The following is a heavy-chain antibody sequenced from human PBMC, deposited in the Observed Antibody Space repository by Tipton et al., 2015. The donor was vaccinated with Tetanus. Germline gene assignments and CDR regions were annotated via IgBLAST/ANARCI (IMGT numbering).Heavy chain of an antibody. D-gene: IGHD1-1*01. Sequence: RSLRLSCAASGFTFGTHVMHWVRQAPGKGLEWVAVIWSDGSEQYYANSVKGRFTISRDNSRDTLFLQMNSLTADDTAVYYCVRESESPGAFDMWGQGTMVTVSS. CDR2: IWSDGSEQ. CDR1: GFTFGTHV. J-gene: IGHJ3*02. V-gene: IGHV3-33*08. CDR3: VRESESPGAFDM.